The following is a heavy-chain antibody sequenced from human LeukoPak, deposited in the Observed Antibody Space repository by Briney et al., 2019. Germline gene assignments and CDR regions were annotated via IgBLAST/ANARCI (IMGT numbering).Heavy chain of an antibody. CDR1: GFTFSSYA. CDR2: ISGSGATT. CDR3: AKEDDYNYIDY. V-gene: IGHV3-23*01. J-gene: IGHJ4*02. D-gene: IGHD5-24*01. Sequence: RGSLRLSCAASGFTFSSYAMSWVRQAPGKGLEWVSTISGSGATTYYADSVKGRFTISRDNSKNTLYLQVNNLRAEDTAVYYRAKEDDYNYIDYWGQGTLVTVSS.